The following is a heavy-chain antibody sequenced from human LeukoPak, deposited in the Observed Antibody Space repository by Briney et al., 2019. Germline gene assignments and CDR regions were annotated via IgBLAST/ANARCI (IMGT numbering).Heavy chain of an antibody. CDR1: GFTFSSYA. Sequence: PGGSLRLSCAASGFTFSSYAMSWVRQAPGKGLEWVSAISGSGGSTYYADSVKGRFTISRDNSKNTLYLQMNSLRAEDTAVYYCAKAGIVVVPAAKLKSYYFDYWGQGTLVAVSS. V-gene: IGHV3-23*01. D-gene: IGHD2-2*01. CDR3: AKAGIVVVPAAKLKSYYFDY. J-gene: IGHJ4*02. CDR2: ISGSGGST.